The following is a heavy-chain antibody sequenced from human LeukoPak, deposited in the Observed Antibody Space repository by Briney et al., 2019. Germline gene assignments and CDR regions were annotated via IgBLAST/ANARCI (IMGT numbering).Heavy chain of an antibody. Sequence: PGGSLRLPCAASGFTFSNYPMHWVRQAPGKGLEWVAVISTDGSDKHYADFVKGRFTISRDNSRNTLYLQMDSLRAEDTAVYFCVTDLTVRAANYYFDHWGQGTLVTVSS. D-gene: IGHD1-26*01. CDR1: GFTFSNYP. CDR2: ISTDGSDK. J-gene: IGHJ4*02. V-gene: IGHV3-30-3*01. CDR3: VTDLTVRAANYYFDH.